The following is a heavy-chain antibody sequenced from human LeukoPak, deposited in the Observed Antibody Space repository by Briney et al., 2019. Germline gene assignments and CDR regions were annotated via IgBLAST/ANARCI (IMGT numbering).Heavy chain of an antibody. Sequence: PGGSLRLSCAASGFTFSDHYMSWIRQAPGKGLEWVSYISSSGSTIYYADSVKGRFTISRDNAKNSLYLQMDSLRAEDTAVYYCALNDDLKGWSSVWGQGTTVTVSS. CDR1: GFTFSDHY. CDR2: ISSSGSTI. D-gene: IGHD1-1*01. CDR3: ALNDDLKGWSSV. J-gene: IGHJ6*02. V-gene: IGHV3-11*01.